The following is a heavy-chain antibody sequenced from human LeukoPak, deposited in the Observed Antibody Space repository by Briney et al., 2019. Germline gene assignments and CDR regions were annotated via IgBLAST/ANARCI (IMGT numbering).Heavy chain of an antibody. J-gene: IGHJ5*02. D-gene: IGHD3-16*01. V-gene: IGHV3-23*01. CDR2: IGGRGGST. CDR3: GKEGGA. CDR1: GFRFSDFT. Sequence: GGSLRLSCEASGFRFSDFTMTWVRQAPGKGPEWVSAIGGRGGSTYYADSVGGRFTISRDNSKDIVYLQMSSLKVEDTATYYCGKEGGAWGQGTKVTVSS.